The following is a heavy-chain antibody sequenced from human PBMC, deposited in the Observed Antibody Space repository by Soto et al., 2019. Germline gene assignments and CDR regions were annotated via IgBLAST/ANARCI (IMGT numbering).Heavy chain of an antibody. J-gene: IGHJ4*02. CDR3: AKNVEYFAYSVSRPYEH. V-gene: IGHV3-9*01. CDR2: ISWDSRKI. Sequence: EVQLVESGGGLVQPGRSLRLSCTTSGFTFDDYTMHWVRQAPGKGLEWVSLISWDSRKIEYADSVKGRFSISRDNARSSLYLQMNSLTPEDTATYYCAKNVEYFAYSVSRPYEHWGRGTLVAVSS. CDR1: GFTFDDYT. D-gene: IGHD4-4*01.